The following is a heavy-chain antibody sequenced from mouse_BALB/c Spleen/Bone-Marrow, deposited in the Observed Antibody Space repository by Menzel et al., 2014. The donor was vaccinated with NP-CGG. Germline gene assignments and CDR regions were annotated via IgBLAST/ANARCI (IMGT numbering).Heavy chain of an antibody. CDR1: GYTFTNYF. Sequence: VQLQQSGAELVKPGASVKLSCRVSGYTFTNYFVYWVKQRPGQGLEWIGEINPSNDTPNFNEKFKSKATLTVDKSSSTAYMQLSSPTSEDSAVYYCTRSGYYGYGWYFDVWGAGTTVTVSS. V-gene: IGHV1S81*02. CDR2: INPSNDTP. CDR3: TRSGYYGYGWYFDV. D-gene: IGHD1-2*01. J-gene: IGHJ1*01.